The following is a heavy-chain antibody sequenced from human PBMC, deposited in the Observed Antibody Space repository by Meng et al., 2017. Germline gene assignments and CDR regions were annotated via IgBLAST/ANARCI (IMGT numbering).Heavy chain of an antibody. Sequence: QGQRVQSGSGVKRPGASVKVSCKASGYTVTSYGISWVRQAPGQGLEWMGWISAYNGNTNYAQKLQGRVTMTTDTSTSTAYMELRSLRSDDTAVYYCASSSSGSYYWWFDPWGQGTLVTVSS. CDR2: ISAYNGNT. V-gene: IGHV1-18*01. D-gene: IGHD1-26*01. CDR3: ASSSSGSYYWWFDP. CDR1: GYTVTSYG. J-gene: IGHJ5*02.